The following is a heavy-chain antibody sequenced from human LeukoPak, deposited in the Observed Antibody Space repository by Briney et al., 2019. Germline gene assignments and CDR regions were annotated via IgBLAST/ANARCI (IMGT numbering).Heavy chain of an antibody. Sequence: PGGSLRLSCAASGLTFSSYSMNWVRQAPGKGLEWVSSISSSSSYIYYADSVKGRFTISRDNANNSLYLQMNSLRAEDTAVYYCARGGGGSSSCDYGGQGTLVTVSS. J-gene: IGHJ4*02. D-gene: IGHD6-13*01. CDR3: ARGGGGSSSCDY. CDR1: GLTFSSYS. V-gene: IGHV3-21*01. CDR2: ISSSSSYI.